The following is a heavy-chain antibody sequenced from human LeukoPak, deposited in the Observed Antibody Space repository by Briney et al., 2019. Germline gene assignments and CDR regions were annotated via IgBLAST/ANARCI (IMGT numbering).Heavy chain of an antibody. CDR1: GGSISSSSYY. J-gene: IGHJ6*03. CDR2: IYTSGST. D-gene: IGHD6-19*01. Sequence: PSETLSLTCTVSGGSISSSSYYWGWIRQPPGKGLEWIGSIYTSGSTNYNPSLKSRVTMSVDTSKNQFSLKLSSVTAADTAVYYCARGGGRAVAANGTNYYYYYYMDAWGKGTTVTISS. V-gene: IGHV4-39*07. CDR3: ARGGGRAVAANGTNYYYYYYMDA.